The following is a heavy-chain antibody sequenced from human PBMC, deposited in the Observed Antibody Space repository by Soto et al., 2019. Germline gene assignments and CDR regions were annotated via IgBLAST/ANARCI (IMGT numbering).Heavy chain of an antibody. Sequence: QVQLQQWGAGLLKPSETLSLTCAVYGGSFSGYYWTWIRQPPGTGLEWIGEINHSGSTNYNPSLKXXVTRSVATSKNQFSLKRTSVTAADTAGDYGARDKFTGLFDYWGQGTLVTVSS. CDR1: GGSFSGYY. J-gene: IGHJ4*02. CDR3: ARDKFTGLFDY. CDR2: INHSGST. V-gene: IGHV4-34*01. D-gene: IGHD2-8*02.